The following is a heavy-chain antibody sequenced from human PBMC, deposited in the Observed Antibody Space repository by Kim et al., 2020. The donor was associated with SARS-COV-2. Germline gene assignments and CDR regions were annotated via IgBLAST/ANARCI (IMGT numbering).Heavy chain of an antibody. CDR3: ARGEQQLVGGFDP. J-gene: IGHJ5*02. V-gene: IGHV1-18*01. D-gene: IGHD6-13*01. Sequence: YAQRLQGRVTLTTDTSTSTAYMELRSLRSDDTAVYYCARGEQQLVGGFDPWGQGTLVTVSS.